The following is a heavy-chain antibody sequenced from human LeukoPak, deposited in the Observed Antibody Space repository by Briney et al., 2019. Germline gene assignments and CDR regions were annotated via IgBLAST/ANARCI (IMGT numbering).Heavy chain of an antibody. V-gene: IGHV1-46*01. D-gene: IGHD3-22*01. Sequence: GASVKVSCKASGYTFTSYGISWVRQAPGQGLEWMGIINPSGGSTTYAQKFQGRLTMTRDTSTSTVYMELSSLRSEDTAVYYCARGDGELVVIPFDYWGQGTLVTVSS. J-gene: IGHJ4*02. CDR2: INPSGGST. CDR3: ARGDGELVVIPFDY. CDR1: GYTFTSYG.